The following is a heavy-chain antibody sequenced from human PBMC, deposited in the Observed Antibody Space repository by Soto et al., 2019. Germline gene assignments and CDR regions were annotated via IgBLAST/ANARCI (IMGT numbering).Heavy chain of an antibody. CDR3: ASGRGYSGYDFDY. D-gene: IGHD5-12*01. J-gene: IGHJ4*02. V-gene: IGHV4-31*03. CDR2: IYYSGST. Sequence: SETLSLTCTVSGGSISSGGYYWSCIRQHPGKGLEWIGYIYYSGSTYYNPSLKSRVTISVDTSKNQFSLKLSSVTAADTAVYYCASGRGYSGYDFDYWGQGTLVTVSS. CDR1: GGSISSGGYY.